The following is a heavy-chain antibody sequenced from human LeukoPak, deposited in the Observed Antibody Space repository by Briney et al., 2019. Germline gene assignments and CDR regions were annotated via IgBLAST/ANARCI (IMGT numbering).Heavy chain of an antibody. D-gene: IGHD3-9*01. Sequence: SETLSLTCAVYGGSFSGYYWSWIRQPPGKGLEWIGEINHSGSTNYNPSLKSRVTISVDTSKNQFSLKLSSVTAADTAVYYCARGGYYDILTGYYISRVYYFDYWGQGTLVTVSS. CDR1: GGSFSGYY. J-gene: IGHJ4*02. CDR2: INHSGST. V-gene: IGHV4-34*01. CDR3: ARGGYYDILTGYYISRVYYFDY.